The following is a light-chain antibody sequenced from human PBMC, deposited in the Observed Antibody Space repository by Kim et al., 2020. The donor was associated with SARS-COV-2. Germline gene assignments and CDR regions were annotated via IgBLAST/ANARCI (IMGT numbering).Light chain of an antibody. CDR2: GAS. Sequence: EIVLTQSPATLPVSVGERATLFCRASQSVGNNLAWYQQKPGQAPRLLIYGASTRATDIPARFSGSGSGTEFTLTISGLQSEDFAVYFCQQYKNGYTFGQGTKLEI. CDR3: QQYKNGYT. J-gene: IGKJ2*01. CDR1: QSVGNN. V-gene: IGKV3D-15*01.